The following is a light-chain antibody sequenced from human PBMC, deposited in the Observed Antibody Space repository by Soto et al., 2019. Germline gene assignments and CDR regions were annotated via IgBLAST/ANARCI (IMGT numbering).Light chain of an antibody. CDR1: ESVSNY. Sequence: EIVLTQSPATLSLSPGERATLSCRASESVSNYLAWYQQKPGQAPRLLIYGASNRATGIPARFSGSGSGTDFPLTSSSLEPEDFAVYYCQHRGKWPRTFGQGTKLEIK. CDR3: QHRGKWPRT. J-gene: IGKJ2*01. CDR2: GAS. V-gene: IGKV3-11*01.